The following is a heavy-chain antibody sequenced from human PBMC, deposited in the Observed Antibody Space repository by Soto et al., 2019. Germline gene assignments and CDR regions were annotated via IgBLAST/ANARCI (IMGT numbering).Heavy chain of an antibody. D-gene: IGHD2-2*01. CDR2: IYYSGST. Sequence: SETLSLTCTVSGGSISSGGYYWSCIRQHPGKGLEWIGYIYYSGSTYYNPSLKSRVTISVDTSKNQFSLKLSSVTAADTAVYYCAVVVPARFDYWGQGTLVTVSS. V-gene: IGHV4-31*03. CDR3: AVVVPARFDY. CDR1: GGSISSGGYY. J-gene: IGHJ4*02.